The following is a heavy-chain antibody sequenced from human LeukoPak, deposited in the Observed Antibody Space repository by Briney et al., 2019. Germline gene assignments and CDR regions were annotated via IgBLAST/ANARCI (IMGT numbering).Heavy chain of an antibody. Sequence: MASETLSLTCAVYGGSFSGYYWSWIRQPPGKGLEWIGEIDHSGSTNYNPSLKSRVTISVDTSKNQFSLKLSSVTAADTAVYYCARGRRYYYDSSGYFDYWGQGTLVTVP. V-gene: IGHV4-34*01. D-gene: IGHD3-22*01. J-gene: IGHJ4*02. CDR2: IDHSGST. CDR1: GGSFSGYY. CDR3: ARGRRYYYDSSGYFDY.